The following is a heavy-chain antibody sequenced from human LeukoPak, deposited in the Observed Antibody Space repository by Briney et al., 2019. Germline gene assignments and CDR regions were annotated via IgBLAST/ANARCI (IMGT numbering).Heavy chain of an antibody. CDR1: GDSISSYY. CDR3: AKSGGYGLIDY. CDR2: IYSSGST. V-gene: IGHV4-39*01. Sequence: SETLSLTCTVSGDSISSYYWGWIRQPPGKGLEWIGSIYSSGSTYYNASLQSRVTISIETSKNQISLRLNSVTAADTAMYYCAKSGGYGLIDYWGQGTLVTVSS. J-gene: IGHJ4*02. D-gene: IGHD1-26*01.